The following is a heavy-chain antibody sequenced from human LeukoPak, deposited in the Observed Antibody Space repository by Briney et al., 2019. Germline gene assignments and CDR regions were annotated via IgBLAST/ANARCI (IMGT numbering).Heavy chain of an antibody. Sequence: SVKVSCKASGGTFSSYAISWVRQAPGQGLEWMGRIIPILGIANYAQKFQGRVTITADKSTSTAYMELSSLRSEDTAVYYRATPRDIVASNAFDIWGQGTMVTVSS. V-gene: IGHV1-69*04. CDR2: IIPILGIA. CDR3: ATPRDIVASNAFDI. CDR1: GGTFSSYA. D-gene: IGHD2-15*01. J-gene: IGHJ3*02.